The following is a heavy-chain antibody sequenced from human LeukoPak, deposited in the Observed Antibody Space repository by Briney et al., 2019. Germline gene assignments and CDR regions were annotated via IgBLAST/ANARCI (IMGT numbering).Heavy chain of an antibody. CDR1: GGSISSGTYY. J-gene: IGHJ4*02. D-gene: IGHD3-16*02. Sequence: SQTLSLTCTVSGGSISSGTYYWSWIRQPAGKGLEWIGRIYNSGSTSYNPSLKSRVTISIDTSKNQFSLKLSSVTAADTAVYYCARGRDDDVWGRYPTCFDYWGQGTLVTVSS. CDR3: ARGRDDDVWGRYPTCFDY. CDR2: IYNSGST. V-gene: IGHV4-61*02.